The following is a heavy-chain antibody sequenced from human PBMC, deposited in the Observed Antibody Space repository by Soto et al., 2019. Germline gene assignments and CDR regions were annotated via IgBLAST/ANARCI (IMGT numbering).Heavy chain of an antibody. CDR1: GFTFSSYW. D-gene: IGHD2-2*01. V-gene: IGHV3-74*01. J-gene: IGHJ4*02. Sequence: EVQLVESGGGLVQPGGSPRLSCAASGFTFSSYWMHWVRQAPGKGLVWVSRITSDGSSTTYADSAKGRFTISRDNAKSTLYLQMNSLRAEDTAVYYCARGGCSSTSCLDYWGQGTLVTVSS. CDR3: ARGGCSSTSCLDY. CDR2: ITSDGSST.